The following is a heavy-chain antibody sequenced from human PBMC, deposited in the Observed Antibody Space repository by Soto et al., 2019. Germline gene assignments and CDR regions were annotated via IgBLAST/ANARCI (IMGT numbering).Heavy chain of an antibody. V-gene: IGHV3-30*18. CDR2: ISYDGSTK. CDR1: GFIFSNYG. D-gene: IGHD2-8*01. J-gene: IGHJ6*02. CDR3: AKDLLSRMRGVYGMDV. Sequence: QVQLVESGGGVVQPGRSLRLSCAASGFIFSNYGMHWVRQASGKGLEWVAVISYDGSTKYYADSVKGRFTISRDNSKNTLYFQMNSLRAEDTALYYCAKDLLSRMRGVYGMDVWGQGTTVTVSS.